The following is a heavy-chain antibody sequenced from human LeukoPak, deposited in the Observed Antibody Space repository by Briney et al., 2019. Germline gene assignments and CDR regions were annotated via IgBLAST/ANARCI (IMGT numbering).Heavy chain of an antibody. CDR1: GFTFSSYA. D-gene: IGHD6-6*01. CDR3: AKDRGVAARPSYGFYYYYMDV. CDR2: ISGSGGST. V-gene: IGHV3-23*01. Sequence: GGSLRLSCAASGFTFSSYAMSWVRQAPGKGLEWVSAISGSGGSTYYADSVKGRFTTSRDNSKNTLYLQMNSLRAEDTAVYYCAKDRGVAARPSYGFYYYYMDVWGKGTTVTVSS. J-gene: IGHJ6*03.